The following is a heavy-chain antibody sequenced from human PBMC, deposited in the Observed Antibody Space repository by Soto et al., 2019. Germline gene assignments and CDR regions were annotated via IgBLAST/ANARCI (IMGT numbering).Heavy chain of an antibody. CDR2: IYPHDSDT. CDR1: GYNFHTYW. D-gene: IGHD4-17*01. CDR3: ARPTDYHYGMEV. Sequence: PGESLKISCKGSGYNFHTYWIAWVRQMPGKGLEWMGFIYPHDSDTRYSPSFRGQVPISADRSINTAYLKWTSLRASDTAIYFCARPTDYHYGMEVWGQGTTVTVSS. V-gene: IGHV5-51*01. J-gene: IGHJ6*02.